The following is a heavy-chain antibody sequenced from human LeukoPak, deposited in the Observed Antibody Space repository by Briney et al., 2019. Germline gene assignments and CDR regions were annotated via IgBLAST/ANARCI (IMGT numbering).Heavy chain of an antibody. V-gene: IGHV3-23*01. Sequence: GGSLRLSCAVSGFTFSNYAMTWVRQAPGKGLEWVSTISGSGGRIYYVDSVKGRFTISRDNSKNTLYLQMNSLRAEDTAVYYCAKDRLDIIIIPAGNDYWGRGTLVTVSS. J-gene: IGHJ4*02. CDR2: ISGSGGRI. CDR1: GFTFSNYA. D-gene: IGHD2-2*03. CDR3: AKDRLDIIIIPAGNDY.